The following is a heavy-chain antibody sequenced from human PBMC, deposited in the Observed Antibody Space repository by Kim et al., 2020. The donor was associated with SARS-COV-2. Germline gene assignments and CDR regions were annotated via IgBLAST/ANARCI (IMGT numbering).Heavy chain of an antibody. J-gene: IGHJ5*02. CDR2: IYYSGST. V-gene: IGHV4-30-4*01. D-gene: IGHD3-3*01. Sequence: SETLSLTCTVSGGSISSGDYYWSWIRQPPGKGLEWIGYIYYSGSTYYNPSLKSRVTISVDTSKNQFSLKLSSVTAADTAVYYCARALGITIFGVVIIRWFDHWGQGTLVTVSS. CDR1: GGSISSGDYY. CDR3: ARALGITIFGVVIIRWFDH.